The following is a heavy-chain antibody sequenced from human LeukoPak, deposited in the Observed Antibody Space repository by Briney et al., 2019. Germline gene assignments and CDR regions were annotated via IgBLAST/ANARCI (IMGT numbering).Heavy chain of an antibody. J-gene: IGHJ4*02. CDR3: TRGSPTGFDY. V-gene: IGHV3-66*02. Sequence: EGSLRLSCAASGSGFTVGSNYMNWVRQAPGKGLEWVSVIYSGGDTYYADSVKGRFTISRDNSKNTLYLQMNSLSTEDTAVYYCTRGSPTGFDYWGQGALVTVSS. CDR2: IYSGGDT. CDR1: GSGFTVGSNY.